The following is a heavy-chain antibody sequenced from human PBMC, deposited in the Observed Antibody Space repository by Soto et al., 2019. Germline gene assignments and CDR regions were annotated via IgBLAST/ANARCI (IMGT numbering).Heavy chain of an antibody. CDR1: GGTFSSYA. J-gene: IGHJ4*02. CDR2: IIPIFGTA. CDR3: ARDHFESSGWVFSY. D-gene: IGHD6-19*01. V-gene: IGHV1-69*06. Sequence: SVKVSCKASGGTFSSYAISWVRQAPGQGLEWMGGIIPIFGTANYAQKFQGRVTITADKSTSTAYMELSSLRPEDTAVYYCARDHFESSGWVFSYWGQGTLVTVSS.